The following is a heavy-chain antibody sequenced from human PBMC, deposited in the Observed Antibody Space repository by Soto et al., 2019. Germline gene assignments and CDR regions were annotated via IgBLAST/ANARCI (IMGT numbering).Heavy chain of an antibody. J-gene: IGHJ4*02. CDR3: ASNVDTAMAIGY. Sequence: QVQLVQSGAEVKKPGSSVKVSCKASGGTFGSYTISWVRQAPGQGLEWMGRIIPILGIANYAQKFQGRVTITADTSTSTTYMELSSLRSEDTAVYYCASNVDTAMAIGYWGQGTLVTVSS. V-gene: IGHV1-69*02. CDR1: GGTFGSYT. CDR2: IIPILGIA. D-gene: IGHD5-18*01.